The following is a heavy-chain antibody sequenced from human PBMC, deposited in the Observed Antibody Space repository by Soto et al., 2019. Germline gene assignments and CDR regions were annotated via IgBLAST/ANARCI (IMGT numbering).Heavy chain of an antibody. Sequence: GASVKVSCKASGYTFTSYAMHWVRQAPGQRLEWMGWINAGNGNTKYSQKFQGRVTITRDTSASTAYMELSSLRSEDTAVYYCARDRSERYNWNYDWFDPWGQGTLVTVSS. CDR2: INAGNGNT. CDR3: ARDRSERYNWNYDWFDP. V-gene: IGHV1-3*01. CDR1: GYTFTSYA. D-gene: IGHD1-7*01. J-gene: IGHJ5*02.